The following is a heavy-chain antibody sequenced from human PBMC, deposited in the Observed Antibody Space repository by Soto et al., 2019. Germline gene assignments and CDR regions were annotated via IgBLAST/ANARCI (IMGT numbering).Heavy chain of an antibody. J-gene: IGHJ5*02. CDR3: TREGTFGSGSNVAGFDP. CDR1: GFSFSSFG. CDR2: IWYDGSKE. D-gene: IGHD6-25*01. V-gene: IGHV3-33*08. Sequence: QEQLAESGGGVVQPGTSLRLSCTASGFSFSSFGMNWVRQAPGKGLEWVALIWYDGSKEYYADSVKGRFTISRDDSKNTLKRQMDSLRAEDTAVYYCTREGTFGSGSNVAGFDPWGQGTLVTVSS.